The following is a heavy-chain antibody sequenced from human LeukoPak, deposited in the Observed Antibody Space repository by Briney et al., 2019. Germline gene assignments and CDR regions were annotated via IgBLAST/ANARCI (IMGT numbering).Heavy chain of an antibody. CDR3: ARDEY. J-gene: IGHJ4*02. CDR2: INEDGSEK. Sequence: GGSLRLSCAASGFTFSSCWMSWVRQAPGKGLEWVANINEDGSEKNCVDSVKGRFTISRDNAQNSLYLQMDSLRAEDTAVYYCARDEYWGQGTLVTVSS. CDR1: GFTFSSCW. V-gene: IGHV3-7*01.